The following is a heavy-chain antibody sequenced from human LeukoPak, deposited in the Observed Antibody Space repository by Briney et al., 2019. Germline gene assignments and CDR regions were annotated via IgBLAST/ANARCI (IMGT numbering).Heavy chain of an antibody. Sequence: GGSLRLSCAASGFTLSSHWMHWVRQAPGKGLVCVSRIESDGSTAYADSVKGRFIISRDNAKNTLYLQMNSLRDEDTAVYYCASFLTYYYDSSGYNYYYGMDVWGQGTTVTVSS. V-gene: IGHV3-74*01. CDR2: IESDGST. D-gene: IGHD3-22*01. J-gene: IGHJ6*02. CDR1: GFTLSSHW. CDR3: ASFLTYYYDSSGYNYYYGMDV.